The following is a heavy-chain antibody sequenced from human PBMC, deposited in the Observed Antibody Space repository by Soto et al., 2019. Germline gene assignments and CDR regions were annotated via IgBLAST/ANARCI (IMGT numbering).Heavy chain of an antibody. J-gene: IGHJ6*02. D-gene: IGHD4-17*01. CDR2: INHSGIT. Sequence: SETLSLTSIIYGLSFSLYYWSLFFQRPAKGLEWIGEINHSGITNYTPSLKSRVTMSVDTSKNQLSLKLNSVTAADTAVYYCARVTRGDYLLTFSLRGMDVWGQGTTVTVS. CDR1: GLSFSLYY. V-gene: IGHV4-34*01. CDR3: ARVTRGDYLLTFSLRGMDV.